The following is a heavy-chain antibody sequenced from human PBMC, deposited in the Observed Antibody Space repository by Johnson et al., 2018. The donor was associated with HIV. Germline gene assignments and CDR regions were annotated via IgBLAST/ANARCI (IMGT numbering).Heavy chain of an antibody. V-gene: IGHV3-20*04. CDR3: VKDQWGKWYSGTYGGAFDI. CDR2: INGNGGCT. J-gene: IGHJ3*02. Sequence: VQLVESGGGLVQPGGSLRLSCAASGFNFDDYGMHLVRQVPGEGLEWVSVINGNGGCTGYAVSVKGRFTLSRDYAKNSLYLQMNSLRAEDTALYYCVKDQWGKWYSGTYGGAFDIWGQGTMVTVSS. D-gene: IGHD1-26*01. CDR1: GFNFDDYG.